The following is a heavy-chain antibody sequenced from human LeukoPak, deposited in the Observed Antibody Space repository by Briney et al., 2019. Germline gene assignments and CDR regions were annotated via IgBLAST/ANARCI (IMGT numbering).Heavy chain of an antibody. CDR3: ARRYFDY. J-gene: IGHJ4*02. Sequence: KGLEWVANIKQDGSEEYYVDSVKGRFTISRDNAKNSLYLQMNSLRAEDTAVYYCARRYFDYWGQGILVTVSS. V-gene: IGHV3-7*01. CDR2: IKQDGSEE.